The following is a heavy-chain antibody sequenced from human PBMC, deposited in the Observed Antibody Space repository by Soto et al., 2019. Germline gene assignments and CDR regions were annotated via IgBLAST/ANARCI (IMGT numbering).Heavy chain of an antibody. Sequence: GGSLRLSCAASGFTVSSNYMSWVRQAPGKGLEWVSVIYSGGSTYYADSVKGRFTISRDNSKNTLYLQMNSLRAEGTAVYYCARDLYGSGSYYNDYGMDVWGQGTTVTVS. V-gene: IGHV3-53*01. CDR1: GFTVSSNY. CDR3: ARDLYGSGSYYNDYGMDV. D-gene: IGHD3-10*01. J-gene: IGHJ6*02. CDR2: IYSGGST.